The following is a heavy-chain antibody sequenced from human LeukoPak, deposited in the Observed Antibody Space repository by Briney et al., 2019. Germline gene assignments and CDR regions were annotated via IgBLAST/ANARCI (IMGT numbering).Heavy chain of an antibody. D-gene: IGHD3-3*01. Sequence: PSETLSLTCSVSGGSINNYYWSWIRQSPGKGLEYIGYIYYSGTTNYNPSLKSRVTVSVDTSKNQFSLNLNSVTAADTAVYYCARLAPLRLLERSRAHYHSLDVWGQGTTVTVSS. CDR2: IYYSGTT. CDR1: GGSINNYY. CDR3: ARLAPLRLLERSRAHYHSLDV. J-gene: IGHJ6*02. V-gene: IGHV4-59*08.